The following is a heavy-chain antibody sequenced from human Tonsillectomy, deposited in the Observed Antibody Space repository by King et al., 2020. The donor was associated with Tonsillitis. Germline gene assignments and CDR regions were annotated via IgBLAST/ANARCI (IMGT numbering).Heavy chain of an antibody. J-gene: IGHJ4*02. CDR1: GFTFDDYA. CDR2: ISWNSYNI. V-gene: IGHV3-9*01. CDR3: AKGISSCGKYYFDS. D-gene: IGHD6-19*01. Sequence: VQLVESGGGLVQPGRSLRLSCAASGFTFDDYAMHWVRQAPGKGLEWVSGISWNSYNIGYADSVKGRFTISRDNAKNSLYLQMNSLRAEDTALYFCAKGISSCGKYYFDSWGQGTLVTVSS.